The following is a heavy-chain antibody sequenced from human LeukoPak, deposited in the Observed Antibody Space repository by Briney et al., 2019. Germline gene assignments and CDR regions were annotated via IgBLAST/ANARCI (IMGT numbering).Heavy chain of an antibody. CDR3: AKDIRRVVTYYFDY. CDR1: GFTFDDYA. D-gene: IGHD3-22*01. J-gene: IGHJ4*02. CDR2: ISWNSGSI. Sequence: GRSLRLSCAASGFTFDDYAMHWVRQAPGKGLEWVSGISWNSGSIGYADSVKGRFTISRDNAKNSLYLQMNSLRAEDTALYYCAKDIRRVVTYYFDYWGQGTLVTVSS. V-gene: IGHV3-9*01.